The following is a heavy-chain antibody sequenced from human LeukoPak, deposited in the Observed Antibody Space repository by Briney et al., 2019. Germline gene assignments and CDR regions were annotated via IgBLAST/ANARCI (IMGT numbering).Heavy chain of an antibody. CDR3: ARQGGTRYYYYGMDV. Sequence: SETLSLTCTVSGGSISSDYWSWIRQPPGKGLEWIGYIYYSGSTNYNPSLMSRVTISVDTSKNQFSLKLTSVTAADTAVYYCARQGGTRYYYYGMDVWGQGTTVTVSS. CDR1: GGSISSDY. D-gene: IGHD1-26*01. CDR2: IYYSGST. J-gene: IGHJ6*02. V-gene: IGHV4-59*08.